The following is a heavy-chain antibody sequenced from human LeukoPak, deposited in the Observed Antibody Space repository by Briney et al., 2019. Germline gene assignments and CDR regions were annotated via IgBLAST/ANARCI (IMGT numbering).Heavy chain of an antibody. Sequence: GGSLRLSCAASGFTFSSYEMNWVRQAPGKGLEWVADISGSGGPTNYADSVKGRFTISRDNSKNTLFLQMNSLRDGDTAIYYCARARRIVGVGYFDYWGQGTLVTVSS. CDR2: ISGSGGPT. CDR1: GFTFSSYE. V-gene: IGHV3-23*01. J-gene: IGHJ4*02. CDR3: ARARRIVGVGYFDY. D-gene: IGHD1-26*01.